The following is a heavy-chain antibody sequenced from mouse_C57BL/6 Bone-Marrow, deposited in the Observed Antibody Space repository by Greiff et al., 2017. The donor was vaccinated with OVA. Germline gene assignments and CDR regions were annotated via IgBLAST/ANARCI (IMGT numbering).Heavy chain of an antibody. CDR2: IYPGSGNT. Sequence: VQLQQSGAELVRPGASVKLSCKASGYTFTDYYINWVKQRPGQGLEWIARIYPGSGNTYYNEKFKGKATLTAEKSSSTAYMQLSSLTSEDSAVYFCARGAVVAPFDYWGQGTTLTVSS. D-gene: IGHD1-1*01. CDR1: GYTFTDYY. CDR3: ARGAVVAPFDY. J-gene: IGHJ2*01. V-gene: IGHV1-76*01.